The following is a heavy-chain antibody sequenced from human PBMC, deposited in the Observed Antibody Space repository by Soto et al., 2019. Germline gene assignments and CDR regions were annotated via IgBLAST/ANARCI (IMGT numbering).Heavy chain of an antibody. CDR1: GFTFRSYG. CDR3: ATDRSGYDQTPDY. D-gene: IGHD5-12*01. CDR2: IWYDGNNK. V-gene: IGHV3-33*01. J-gene: IGHJ4*02. Sequence: QVQLVESGGGVVQPGRSLRLSCAASGFTFRSYGMHWVRQAPGKGLEWVAVIWYDGNNKYYADSVKGRFTISRDNSKDTLYLQMNSLRVEDTAVYYCATDRSGYDQTPDYWGQGTLVTVSS.